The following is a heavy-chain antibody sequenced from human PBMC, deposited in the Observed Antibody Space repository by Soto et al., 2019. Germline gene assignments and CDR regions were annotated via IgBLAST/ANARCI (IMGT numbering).Heavy chain of an antibody. V-gene: IGHV3-33*01. J-gene: IGHJ4*02. CDR2: IWYDGSNK. CDR1: GFTFSSYG. D-gene: IGHD1-26*01. CDR3: ARDHSGSSNEGYFDY. Sequence: GGSLRLSCAASGFTFSSYGMHWVRQAPGKGLEWVAVIWYDGSNKYYADSVKGRFTISRDNSKNTLYLQMNSLRAEDTAVYYCARDHSGSSNEGYFDYWGQGTLVTVSS.